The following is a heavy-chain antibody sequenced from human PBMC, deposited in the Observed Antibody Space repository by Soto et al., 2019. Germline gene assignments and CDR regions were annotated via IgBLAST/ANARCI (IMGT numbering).Heavy chain of an antibody. CDR1: GYTFTSYG. CDR3: ARDDPYDYGSGIYYD. D-gene: IGHD3-10*01. CDR2: ISAYNGNT. V-gene: IGHV1-18*01. J-gene: IGHJ4*02. Sequence: VQLVQSGGEVKKPGASVKVSCKASGYTFTSYGISWVRQAPGQGLEWMGWISAYNGNTNYAQKVQGRVTMTTDTSTSTAYMDLRSLRSDDTAVYYSARDDPYDYGSGIYYDWGQGTLVTVSS.